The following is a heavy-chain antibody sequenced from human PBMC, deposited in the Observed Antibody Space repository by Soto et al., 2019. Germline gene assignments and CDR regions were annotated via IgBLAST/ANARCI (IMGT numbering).Heavy chain of an antibody. CDR1: GFTFSSYG. CDR3: AKDHGSGSYSTHFYFDY. J-gene: IGHJ4*02. V-gene: IGHV3-30*18. Sequence: GGSLRLCCAASGFTFSSYGMHWVRQAPGKGLEWVAVISYDGSNKYYADSVKGRFTISRDNSKNTLYLQMNSLRAEDTAVYYCAKDHGSGSYSTHFYFDYWGQGTLVTVSS. CDR2: ISYDGSNK. D-gene: IGHD1-26*01.